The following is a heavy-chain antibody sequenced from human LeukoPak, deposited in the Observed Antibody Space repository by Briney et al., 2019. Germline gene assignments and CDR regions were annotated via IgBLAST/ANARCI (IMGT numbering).Heavy chain of an antibody. CDR1: GFTFSDHY. D-gene: IGHD4-17*01. V-gene: IGHV3-72*01. CDR3: APGFDGDKSGTDVDY. CDR2: VRKKVNSYTT. J-gene: IGHJ4*02. Sequence: PGGSLRLSCAASGFTFSDHYMDWVDQVPGKGLEWVGRVRKKVNSYTTEYAASVRGRFTISRDDSKNSVYLQMNSLKTEDTAVYYCAPGFDGDKSGTDVDYWGQGTLVTVSS.